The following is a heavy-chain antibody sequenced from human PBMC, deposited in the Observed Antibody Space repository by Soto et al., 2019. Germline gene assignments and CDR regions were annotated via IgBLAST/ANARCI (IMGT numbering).Heavy chain of an antibody. CDR2: MNPNSGNG. V-gene: IGHV1-8*01. J-gene: IGHJ5*02. CDR3: ARMATSGTLNWFDP. CDR1: GYAFSNND. Sequence: ASVKVSCKASGYAFSNNDISWVRQATGQGLEWMGWMNPNSGNGGYAQKFQGRVTMTRDTSTSTAYMELSSLASDDTAIYYCARMATSGTLNWFDPWGQGTLVTVCS.